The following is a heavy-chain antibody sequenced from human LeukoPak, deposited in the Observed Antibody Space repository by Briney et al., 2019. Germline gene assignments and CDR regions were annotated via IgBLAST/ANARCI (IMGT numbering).Heavy chain of an antibody. J-gene: IGHJ4*02. CDR1: GFTFSSYW. V-gene: IGHV3-74*01. CDR3: ARDLSSLGLDD. CDR2: INSDGSST. Sequence: PGGSLRLSCAASGFTFSSYWMHWVRQAPGKGLVWVSRINSDGSSTSYADSVKGRFTISRDNSKNTLYLQMNSLGAEDTALYFCARDLSSLGLDDWGQGTLVTVSS. D-gene: IGHD7-27*01.